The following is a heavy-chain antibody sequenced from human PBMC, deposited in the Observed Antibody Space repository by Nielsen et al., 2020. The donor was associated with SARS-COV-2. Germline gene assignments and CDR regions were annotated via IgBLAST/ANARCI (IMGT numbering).Heavy chain of an antibody. J-gene: IGHJ2*01. V-gene: IGHV3-66*02. CDR3: ARDLGGYFDL. D-gene: IGHD3-16*01. CDR2: ISGGDST. CDR1: GFAVSNIY. Sequence: GGSLRLSCAASGFAVSNIYMTWVRQAPGKGLEWVSVISGGDSTYYADSVKGRFTISRDNSKNTLYLQMNSLRAEDTAVYYCARDLGGYFDLWGRGTLVTVSS.